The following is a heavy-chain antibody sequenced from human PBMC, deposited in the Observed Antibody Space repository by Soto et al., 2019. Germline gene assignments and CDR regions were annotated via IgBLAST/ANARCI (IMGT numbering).Heavy chain of an antibody. CDR1: GGSVSSGSYY. CDR3: ARFDSYGSYYYGMDV. J-gene: IGHJ6*02. D-gene: IGHD5-18*01. CDR2: IYYSGST. Sequence: SETLSLTCTVSGGSVSSGSYYWSWIRQPPGKGLEWIGYIYYSGSTNYNPSLKSRVTISVDTSKNQFSLKLSSVTAADTAVYYCARFDSYGSYYYGMDVWGQGTTVTVSS. V-gene: IGHV4-61*01.